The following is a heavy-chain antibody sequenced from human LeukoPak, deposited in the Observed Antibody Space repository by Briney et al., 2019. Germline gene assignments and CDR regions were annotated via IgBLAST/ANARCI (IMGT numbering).Heavy chain of an antibody. CDR3: AKDGEMATITAY. J-gene: IGHJ4*02. Sequence: SGGSLRLSCAASGFTFSSYAMSWVRQAPGKGLEWVSAISGSGGGTYYADSVKGRFTISRDNSKNTLYLQMNSLRAEDTAVYYCAKDGEMATITAYWGQGTLVTVSS. D-gene: IGHD5-24*01. V-gene: IGHV3-23*01. CDR2: ISGSGGGT. CDR1: GFTFSSYA.